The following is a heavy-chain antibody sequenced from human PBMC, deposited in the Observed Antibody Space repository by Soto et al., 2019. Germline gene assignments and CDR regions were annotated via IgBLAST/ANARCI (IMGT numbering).Heavy chain of an antibody. CDR2: TYYRSNWRH. D-gene: IGHD6-19*01. V-gene: IGHV6-1*01. CDR1: GGSVSSNTSA. CDR3: ARGVAGSGFDL. J-gene: IGHJ4*02. Sequence: SQTLSLTDAISGGSVSSNTSAWNCIKSSPSRGLEWLGRTYYRSNWRHDYAVSVKSRITVNPDTSKNHFSLQLNSVTPDDTAVYYCARGVAGSGFDLWGQGTLVTVSS.